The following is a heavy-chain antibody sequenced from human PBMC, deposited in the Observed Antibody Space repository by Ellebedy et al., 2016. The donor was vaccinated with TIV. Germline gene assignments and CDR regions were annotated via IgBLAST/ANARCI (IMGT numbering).Heavy chain of an antibody. CDR3: ARVGLGRNWYNY. Sequence: ASVKVSCKASGYFGSIFTGYSLNWVRRTPGQGLEWMGWINPKNGVTDYAQKFQDRVTMTRGTSISTAYMELTRLRSDDTAVYYCARVGLGRNWYNYWGQGTLVTVSS. V-gene: IGHV1-2*02. CDR2: INPKNGVT. J-gene: IGHJ4*02. CDR1: GYFGSIFTGYS. D-gene: IGHD6-13*01.